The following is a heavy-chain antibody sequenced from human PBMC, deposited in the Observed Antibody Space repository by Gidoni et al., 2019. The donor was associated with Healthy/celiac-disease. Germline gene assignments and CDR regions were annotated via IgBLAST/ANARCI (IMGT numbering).Heavy chain of an antibody. CDR1: GFPFSSYA. D-gene: IGHD2-2*01. CDR2: IRGSGGST. V-gene: IGHV3-23*01. CDR3: AKEGYCSSTSCYAPSGYYYYGMDV. Sequence: EVQLLESGGGLVQPGGSLRLSCAASGFPFSSYAMSWVRQAPGKGLEWVSAIRGSGGSTYYADTVKGRFTISRDNSKNTLYLQMNSLRAEDTAVYYCAKEGYCSSTSCYAPSGYYYYGMDVWGQGTTVTVSS. J-gene: IGHJ6*02.